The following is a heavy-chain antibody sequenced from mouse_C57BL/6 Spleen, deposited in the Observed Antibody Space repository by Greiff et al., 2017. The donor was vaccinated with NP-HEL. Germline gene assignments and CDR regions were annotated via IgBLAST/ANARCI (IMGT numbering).Heavy chain of an antibody. CDR1: GYSITSGYD. CDR3: ARGGDGYYPWFAY. CDR2: ISYSGST. Sequence: EVKLVESGPGMVKPSQSLSLTCTVTGYSITSGYDWHWIRHFPGNKLEWMGYISYSGSTNYNPSLKSRLSFTHDTSKNHFFLKLNSVTTEDTATYYCARGGDGYYPWFAYWGQGTLVTVSA. V-gene: IGHV3-1*01. J-gene: IGHJ3*01. D-gene: IGHD2-3*01.